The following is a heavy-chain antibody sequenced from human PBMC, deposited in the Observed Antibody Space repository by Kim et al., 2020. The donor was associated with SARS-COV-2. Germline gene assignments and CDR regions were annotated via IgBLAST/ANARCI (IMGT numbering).Heavy chain of an antibody. D-gene: IGHD6-19*01. J-gene: IGHJ6*02. CDR1: GFTFSSYG. V-gene: IGHV3-30*18. CDR2: ISYDGSNK. Sequence: GGSLRLSCAASGFTFSSYGMHWVRQAPGKGLEWVAVISYDGSNKYYADSVKGRFTISRDNSKNTLYLQMNSLRAEDTAVYYCAKDLGIAVAGTSYYYGMDVWGQGTTVTVSS. CDR3: AKDLGIAVAGTSYYYGMDV.